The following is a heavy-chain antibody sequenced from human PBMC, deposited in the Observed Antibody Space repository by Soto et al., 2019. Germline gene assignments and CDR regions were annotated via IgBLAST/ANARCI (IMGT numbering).Heavy chain of an antibody. CDR1: GFTFSTYA. Sequence: PGGSLRLSCAASGFTFSTYAMAWVRQAPGKGLEWVSGVSASGLNTDYADPVKGRFYISRDNSKNTVSLHMNSLRAEDTALYYCAKDRGCISTSCYRIPSYGMDVWGQGTTVTVSS. V-gene: IGHV3-23*01. CDR3: AKDRGCISTSCYRIPSYGMDV. CDR2: VSASGLNT. J-gene: IGHJ6*02. D-gene: IGHD2-2*01.